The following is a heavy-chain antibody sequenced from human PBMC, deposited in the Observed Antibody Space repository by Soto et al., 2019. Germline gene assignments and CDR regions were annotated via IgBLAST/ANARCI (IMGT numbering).Heavy chain of an antibody. J-gene: IGHJ6*02. D-gene: IGHD2-8*01. CDR1: GFTFSSYA. Sequence: TGGSLRLSCAASGFTFSSYAMSWVRQAPGKGLEWVSAISGSGGSTYYADSVKGRFTISRDNSKNTLYLQMNSLRAEDTAVYYCARDLFVHYCMDVWGQGTTVTVSS. CDR3: ARDLFVHYCMDV. V-gene: IGHV3-23*01. CDR2: ISGSGGST.